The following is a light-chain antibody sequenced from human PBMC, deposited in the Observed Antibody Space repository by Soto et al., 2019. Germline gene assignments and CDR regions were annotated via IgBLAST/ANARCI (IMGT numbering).Light chain of an antibody. CDR1: SSDVGAYNY. V-gene: IGLV2-14*01. Sequence: QSALAQPASVSGSPGQSITISCTGTSSDVGAYNYVSWYQQYPGKAPKLMIYGVTNRPSGVSNRFSGSKTGNTASLTISGLQAEDKADYYCFSHRGGDSHVFGTGTKVTV. CDR2: GVT. CDR3: FSHRGGDSHV. J-gene: IGLJ1*01.